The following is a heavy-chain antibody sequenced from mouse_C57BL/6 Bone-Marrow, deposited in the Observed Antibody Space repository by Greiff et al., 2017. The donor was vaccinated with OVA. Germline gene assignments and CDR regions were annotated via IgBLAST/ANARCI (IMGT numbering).Heavy chain of an antibody. J-gene: IGHJ3*01. V-gene: IGHV6-3*01. CDR2: IRLKSDNYAT. D-gene: IGHD2-1*01. CDR3: TGLIYYGNYDAY. CDR1: GFTFSNYW. Sequence: EVQRVESGGGLVQPGGSMKLSCVASGFTFSNYWMNWVRQSPEKGLEWVAQIRLKSDNYATHYAESVKGRFTISRDDSKSSVYLQMNNLRAEDTGIYYCTGLIYYGNYDAYWGQGTLVTVSA.